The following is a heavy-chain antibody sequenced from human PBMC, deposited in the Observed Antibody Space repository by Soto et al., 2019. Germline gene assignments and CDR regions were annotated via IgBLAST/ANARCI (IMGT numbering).Heavy chain of an antibody. CDR2: MNGGGGST. CDR1: GFTFGSYA. J-gene: IGHJ4*02. D-gene: IGHD2-21*01. CDR3: AKKSEIAVPRYYFDL. Sequence: EVGLLESGGGLVQPGGSLRLSCAASGFTFGSYAMSWVRQAPGKGLEWVSSMNGGGGSTYDAESVQGRFTISRDNSKNTLYLQMNSLRVEDTAVYYCAKKSEIAVPRYYFDLWGQGPLVTVSS. V-gene: IGHV3-23*01.